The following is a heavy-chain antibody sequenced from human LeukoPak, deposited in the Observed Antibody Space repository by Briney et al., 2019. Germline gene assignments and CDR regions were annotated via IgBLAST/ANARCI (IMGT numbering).Heavy chain of an antibody. CDR2: IYTSGST. D-gene: IGHD4-11*01. CDR1: GGSISSYY. CDR3: ALTATVTKAGDGNWFDP. Sequence: SETLSLTCTVSGGSISSYYWSWIRQPAGKGLEWIGRIYTSGSTNYNPSLKSRVTMSVDTSKNQFSLKLSSVTAADTAVYYCALTATVTKAGDGNWFDPWGQGTLVTVSS. V-gene: IGHV4-4*07. J-gene: IGHJ5*02.